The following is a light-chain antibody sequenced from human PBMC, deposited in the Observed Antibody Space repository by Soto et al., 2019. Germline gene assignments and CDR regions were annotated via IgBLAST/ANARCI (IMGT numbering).Light chain of an antibody. CDR1: SSDVGSYNL. CDR3: CSFAGSPYV. V-gene: IGLV2-23*02. Sequence: QSVLTQPASVSGSPGQWITISCTGTSSDVGSYNLVSWYQQHPGKAPKLMIYEVTKRPSGVSNRFSGSKSGNTASLTISGLQAEDEADYFCCSFAGSPYVFGTGTKVTVL. CDR2: EVT. J-gene: IGLJ1*01.